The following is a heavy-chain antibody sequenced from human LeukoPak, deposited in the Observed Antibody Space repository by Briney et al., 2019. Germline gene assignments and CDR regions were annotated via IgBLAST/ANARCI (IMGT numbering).Heavy chain of an antibody. CDR3: ARDGGYYGSGIPAYYYYGMDV. CDR2: INPSGGST. Sequence: GASVKVSCKASGYTFTSYYMHWVRQAPGQGLEWMGIINPSGGSTSYAQKLQGRVTMTRDTSTSTVYMELSSLRSEDTAVYYCARDGGYYGSGIPAYYYYGMDVWGQGTTVTVSS. CDR1: GYTFTSYY. V-gene: IGHV1-46*01. D-gene: IGHD3-10*01. J-gene: IGHJ6*02.